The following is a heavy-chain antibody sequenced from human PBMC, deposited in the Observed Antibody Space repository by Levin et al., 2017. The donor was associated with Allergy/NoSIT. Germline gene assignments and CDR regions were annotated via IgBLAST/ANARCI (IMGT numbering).Heavy chain of an antibody. CDR3: ARDGFERGRWGVEYYYGMDV. V-gene: IGHV3-7*01. J-gene: IGHJ6*02. CDR1: GFTFSSYW. D-gene: IGHD3-10*01. Sequence: PGGSLRLSCAASGFTFSSYWMSWVRQAPGKGLEWVANIKQDGSEKYYVDSVKGRFTISRDNAKNSLYLQMNSLRAEDTGVYYCARDGFERGRWGVEYYYGMDVWGQGTTVTVSS. CDR2: IKQDGSEK.